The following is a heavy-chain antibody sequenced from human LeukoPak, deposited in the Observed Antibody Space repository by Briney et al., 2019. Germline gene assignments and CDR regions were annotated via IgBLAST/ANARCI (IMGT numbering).Heavy chain of an antibody. V-gene: IGHV3-7*03. CDR1: GFTFSSYW. D-gene: IGHD4-17*01. CDR3: AGSMTTVTRRPYYYMDV. Sequence: GGSLRLSCAASGFTFSSYWMSWVRQAPGKGLEWVANIKQDGSEKYYVDSVKGRFTISRDNAKNSLYLQMNSLRAEDTAVYYCAGSMTTVTRRPYYYMDVWGKGTTVTISS. J-gene: IGHJ6*03. CDR2: IKQDGSEK.